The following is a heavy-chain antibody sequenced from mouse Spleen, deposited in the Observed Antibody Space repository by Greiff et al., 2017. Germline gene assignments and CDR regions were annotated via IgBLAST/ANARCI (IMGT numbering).Heavy chain of an antibody. CDR3: ARGDYGHYYAMDY. Sequence: VKLMESGPGLVQPSQSLSITCTVSGFSLTSYGVHWVRQSPGKGLEWLGVIWSGGSTDYNAAFISRLSISKDNSKSQVFFKMNSLQADDTAIYYCARGDYGHYYAMDYWGQGTSVTVSS. CDR1: GFSLTSYG. J-gene: IGHJ4*01. D-gene: IGHD1-1*01. CDR2: IWSGGST. V-gene: IGHV2-2*01.